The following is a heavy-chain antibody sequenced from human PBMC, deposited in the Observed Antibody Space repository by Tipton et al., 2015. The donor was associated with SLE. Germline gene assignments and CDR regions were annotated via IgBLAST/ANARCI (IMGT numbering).Heavy chain of an antibody. J-gene: IGHJ2*01. CDR3: ARDRGNGYFDL. V-gene: IGHV1-18*01. CDR2: ISGYNSNI. Sequence: QLVQSGGEVKKSGASVKVSCKASGYTFDAFGITWVRQAPGQGPEWMGWISGYNSNIDYAQKFQGRVTMTIDTSTTTAYMELRSLRSDDAAVYYCARDRGNGYFDLWGRGTLVSVSS. CDR1: GYTFDAFG. D-gene: IGHD1-1*01.